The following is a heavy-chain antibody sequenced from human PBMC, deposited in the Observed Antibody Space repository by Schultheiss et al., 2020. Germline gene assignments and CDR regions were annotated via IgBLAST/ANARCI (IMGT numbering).Heavy chain of an antibody. CDR2: IYYSGST. CDR3: ARDRRWGTIFGYYYYYYGMDV. V-gene: IGHV4-59*01. J-gene: IGHJ6*02. D-gene: IGHD3-3*01. CDR1: GGSISSYY. Sequence: SETLSLTCTVSGGSISSYYWSWIRQPPGKGLEWIGYIYYSGSTNYNPSLKSRVTISVDTSKNQFSLKLSSVTAADTAVYYCARDRRWGTIFGYYYYYYGMDVWGQGTTVTVSS.